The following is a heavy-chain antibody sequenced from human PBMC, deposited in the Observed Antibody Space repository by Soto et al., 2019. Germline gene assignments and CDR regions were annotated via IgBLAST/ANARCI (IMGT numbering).Heavy chain of an antibody. CDR2: IYSGGST. CDR1: GFTVSSNY. CDR3: ARDQSSFLNWFDP. V-gene: IGHV3-66*02. J-gene: IGHJ5*01. Sequence: GGSLRLSCAASGFTVSSNYMSWVRQAPGKGLEWISVIYSGGSTYYADSVKGRFTISRDNSKNTLYLQMNSLRAEDTTVYYCARDQSSFLNWFDPWGQGTLVTVSS.